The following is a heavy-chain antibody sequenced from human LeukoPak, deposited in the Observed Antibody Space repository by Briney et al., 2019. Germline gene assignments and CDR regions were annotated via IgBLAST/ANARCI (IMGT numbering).Heavy chain of an antibody. CDR3: ATGVTDFWSGYNDY. V-gene: IGHV1-24*01. D-gene: IGHD3-3*01. J-gene: IGHJ4*02. CDR1: GYTHTELS. Sequence: ASVKVSCKVSGYTHTELSMHWVRQAPGKEREGMGGFYPEDGETIYAQKFQGRVTMTEDTSTDTAYMELSSLRSEDTAVYYCATGVTDFWSGYNDYWGQGTLVTVSS. CDR2: FYPEDGET.